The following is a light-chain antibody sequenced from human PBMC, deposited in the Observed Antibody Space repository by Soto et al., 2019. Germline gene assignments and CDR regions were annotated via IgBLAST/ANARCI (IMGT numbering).Light chain of an antibody. CDR1: QSVRNNY. V-gene: IGKV3-20*01. CDR2: GAS. CDR3: QQYGSSLRT. Sequence: ETVLTQSPGTLSLSPGERATLSCRASQSVRNNYLAWYQQKPGQAPRLLIYGASSRATGIPDRFSGSGSGTDFTLTISRLEPEDFAVYYCQQYGSSLRTFGQGTKVEIK. J-gene: IGKJ1*01.